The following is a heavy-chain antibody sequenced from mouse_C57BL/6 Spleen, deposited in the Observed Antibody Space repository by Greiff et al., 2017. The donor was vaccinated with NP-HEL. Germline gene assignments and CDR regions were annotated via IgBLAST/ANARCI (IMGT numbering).Heavy chain of an antibody. CDR2: IYPGSGNT. D-gene: IGHD2-5*01. CDR1: GYSFTSYY. Sequence: QVQLKQSGPELVKPGASVKISCTASGYSFTSYYIHWVKQRPGQGLEWIGWIYPGSGNTKYNEKFKGKATLTADTSSSTAYMQLSSLTSDDSAVYYCAYSNYLYYFDYWGQGTTLTVSS. V-gene: IGHV1-66*01. CDR3: AYSNYLYYFDY. J-gene: IGHJ2*01.